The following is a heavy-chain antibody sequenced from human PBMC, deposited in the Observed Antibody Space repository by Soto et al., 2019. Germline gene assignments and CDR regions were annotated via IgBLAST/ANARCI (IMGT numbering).Heavy chain of an antibody. CDR3: GRGNIYDY. CDR1: GCSISSGTYS. J-gene: IGHJ4*02. D-gene: IGHD3-9*01. V-gene: IGHV4-39*01. Sequence: SETLSLTCTVSGCSISSGTYSWDWIRQPPEKGLEWIGNIYNSGSTNYYPSLKSRVTISVDTSKNQFSLKLSSVTAADTAVYYCGRGNIYDYWGQGVLVTVS. CDR2: IYNSGST.